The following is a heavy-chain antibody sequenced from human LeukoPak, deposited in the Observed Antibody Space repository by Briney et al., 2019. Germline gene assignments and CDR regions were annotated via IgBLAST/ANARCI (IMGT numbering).Heavy chain of an antibody. J-gene: IGHJ4*02. Sequence: GGSLRLSCAASGFTFSSYGMHWVRQAPGKGLEWVSLAGWAGGTTFYSDSVRGRFTISRDSGRKSVYLQMNSLATDDTAFYFCAKELDTMFFDYWGQGALVTVSS. D-gene: IGHD3-10*02. V-gene: IGHV3-43*02. CDR3: AKELDTMFFDY. CDR1: GFTFSSYG. CDR2: AGWAGGTT.